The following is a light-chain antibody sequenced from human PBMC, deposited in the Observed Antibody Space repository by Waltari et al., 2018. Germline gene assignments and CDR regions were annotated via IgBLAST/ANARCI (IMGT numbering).Light chain of an antibody. J-gene: IGLJ2*01. CDR3: CSFATNSIVI. CDR2: EVN. CDR1: GSDDGRYNL. Sequence: QSALTQPSSVSGSPGQSITISYSGTGSDDGRYNLVPWYQQHPGKAPKLIIYEVNMRPSGVSDRFSGSKSGVTASLTISGLQAEDEAVYFCCSFATNSIVIFGGGTKLTVL. V-gene: IGLV2-23*02.